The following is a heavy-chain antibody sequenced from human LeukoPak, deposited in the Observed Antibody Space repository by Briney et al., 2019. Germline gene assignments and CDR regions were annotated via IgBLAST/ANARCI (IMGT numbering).Heavy chain of an antibody. Sequence: ASVKVSCKASGYTFTGYYMHWVRQAPGQGLEWMGWINPNSGGTNYAQRFQGRVTMTRDTSISTAYMELSRLRSDGTAVYYCARDPAGGSGRFDYWGQGTLVTVSS. V-gene: IGHV1-2*02. CDR2: INPNSGGT. CDR3: ARDPAGGSGRFDY. J-gene: IGHJ4*02. CDR1: GYTFTGYY. D-gene: IGHD1-14*01.